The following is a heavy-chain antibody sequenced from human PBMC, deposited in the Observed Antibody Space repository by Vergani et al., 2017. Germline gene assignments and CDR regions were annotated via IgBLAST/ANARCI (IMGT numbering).Heavy chain of an antibody. Sequence: LEESGGGSVKPGGFLRLSCAASGFKFSDHYMSWIRQAPGKGLEWVSHISPGASTVSYTDSVTGRVTVSRDNDNNSLTLDMTTLRVEDTAVYYCAKDPCISTTRHYNAMDVWGQGTTVTVSS. CDR2: ISPGASTV. D-gene: IGHD1-1*01. V-gene: IGHV3-11*04. CDR1: GFKFSDHY. J-gene: IGHJ6*02. CDR3: AKDPCISTTRHYNAMDV.